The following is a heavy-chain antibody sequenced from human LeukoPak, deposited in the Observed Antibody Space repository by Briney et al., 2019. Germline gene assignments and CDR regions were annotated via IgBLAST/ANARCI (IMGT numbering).Heavy chain of an antibody. CDR1: GGSFSGYY. CDR3: ASLSSTSWEDY. V-gene: IGHV4-34*01. D-gene: IGHD2-2*01. CDR2: INHSGST. J-gene: IGHJ4*02. Sequence: PSETLSLTCAVYGGSFSGYYWSWIRQPPGKGLEWIGEINHSGSTNYNPSLKSRVTISVDTSKNQFSLKLSSVTAADTAVYYCASLSSTSWEDYWGQGTLVAVSS.